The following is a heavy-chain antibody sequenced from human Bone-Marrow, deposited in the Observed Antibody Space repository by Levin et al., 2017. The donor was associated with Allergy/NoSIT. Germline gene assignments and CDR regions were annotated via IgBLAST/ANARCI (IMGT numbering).Heavy chain of an antibody. V-gene: IGHV4-39*01. Sequence: SETLSLTCTVSGGSISSRSHYWGWIRQPPGKGLEWIGSMYYSGSSYDNPSLKSRVTISVDTSKNQFSLRLTSVTAADTAVYYCARLHYDSSGYYWFDPWGQGTLVTVSS. D-gene: IGHD3-22*01. CDR1: GGSISSRSHY. J-gene: IGHJ5*02. CDR2: MYYSGSS. CDR3: ARLHYDSSGYYWFDP.